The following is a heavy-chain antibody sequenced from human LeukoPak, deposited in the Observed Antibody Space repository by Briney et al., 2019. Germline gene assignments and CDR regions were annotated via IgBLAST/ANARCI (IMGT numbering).Heavy chain of an antibody. J-gene: IGHJ5*02. Sequence: SQTLSLTCTVSGGSISSGGYYWSWIRQPPGKGLEWIGYIYYSGSTNYNPSLESRVTISVDTSKNQFSLKLSSVTAADTAVYYCARLSVAVAGTGDWFDPWGQGTLVTVSS. CDR3: ARLSVAVAGTGDWFDP. CDR2: IYYSGST. CDR1: GGSISSGGYY. V-gene: IGHV4-61*08. D-gene: IGHD6-19*01.